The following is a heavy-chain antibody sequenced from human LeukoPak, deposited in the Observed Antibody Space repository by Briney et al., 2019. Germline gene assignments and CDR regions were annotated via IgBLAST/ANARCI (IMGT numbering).Heavy chain of an antibody. J-gene: IGHJ4*02. CDR1: GYTFTNHP. Sequence: GASVTVSCKTSGYTFTNHPMHWMRQAPGQRLEWMGWINTDNGNTKYSQKFQGRVASTRDTSASTAYMELNSLTSEDTSVYYCAPLIGAYFDYWGQGTLVTVSS. V-gene: IGHV1-3*04. CDR3: APLIGAYFDY. D-gene: IGHD3-22*01. CDR2: INTDNGNT.